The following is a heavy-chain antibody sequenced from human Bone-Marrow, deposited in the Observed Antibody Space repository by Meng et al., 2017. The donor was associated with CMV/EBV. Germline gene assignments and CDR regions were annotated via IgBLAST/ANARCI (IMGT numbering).Heavy chain of an antibody. CDR3: AIGYCSSTSCYRGYGMDV. J-gene: IGHJ6*02. CDR2: IYYSGST. D-gene: IGHD2-2*02. Sequence: SETLSLTCTVSGGSISSSSYYWGWIRQPPGKGLEWIGSIYYSGSTNYNPSLKSRVTISVDTSKNQFSLKLSSVTAADTAVYYCAIGYCSSTSCYRGYGMDVWGQGTTVTVS. V-gene: IGHV4-39*07. CDR1: GGSISSSSYY.